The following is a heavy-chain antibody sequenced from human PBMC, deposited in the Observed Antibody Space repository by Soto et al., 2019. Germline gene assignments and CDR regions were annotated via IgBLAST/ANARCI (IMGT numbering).Heavy chain of an antibody. CDR1: GGSISRSSYY. D-gene: IGHD5-12*01. J-gene: IGHJ6*02. Sequence: SLTCTVSGGSISRSSYYWGWIRQPPGKGLEWIGSIYYSGSAYYNPSLKSRVTISVDTSKNQFSLKLSSVTAADTAVYYCARHRGGGYVGYYYYGMDVWGQGTTVTVSS. V-gene: IGHV4-39*01. CDR3: ARHRGGGYVGYYYYGMDV. CDR2: IYYSGSA.